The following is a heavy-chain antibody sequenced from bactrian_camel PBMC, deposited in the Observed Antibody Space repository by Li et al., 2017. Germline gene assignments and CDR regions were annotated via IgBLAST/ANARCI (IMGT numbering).Heavy chain of an antibody. CDR2: IDSIYRT. J-gene: IGHJ4*01. D-gene: IGHD2*01. CDR1: GRGYSRYC. V-gene: IGHV3S57*01. Sequence: HVQLVESGGGSVQAGGSLRLSCAVSGRGYSRYCMAWFRQAPEKEREAVAFIDSIYRTSYRDSVRGRFKISRDNAKNTLSLQMNNLKPEDTAMYYCAAEPTRNGYCSTLTRPQYWGQGTQVTVS. CDR3: AAEPTRNGYCSTLTRPQY.